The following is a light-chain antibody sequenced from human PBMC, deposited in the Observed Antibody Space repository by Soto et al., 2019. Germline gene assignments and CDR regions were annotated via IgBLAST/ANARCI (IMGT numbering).Light chain of an antibody. J-gene: IGKJ5*01. CDR2: DAS. V-gene: IGKV3-11*01. Sequence: EIVLTQSPATLSLSPGERATLSCRASQSVSSYLAWYQQKPGQAPRLLIYDASNTATGIPARLSGSGSGTDFTLTIRSLEPEDSAVYYCQQRSTWPHFGQGTRLEIK. CDR3: QQRSTWPH. CDR1: QSVSSY.